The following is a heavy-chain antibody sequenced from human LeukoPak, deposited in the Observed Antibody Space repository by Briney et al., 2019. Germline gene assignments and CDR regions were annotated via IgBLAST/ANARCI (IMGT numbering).Heavy chain of an antibody. CDR1: GGSISSYY. J-gene: IGHJ5*02. V-gene: IGHV4-59*01. Sequence: SETLSLTCTVSGGSISSYYWSWIRQPPGKGLEWIGYIYYSGSTNYNPSLKSRVTISVDTSKNQFSLKLSSVTAADTAVYYCARDKGWFDPWGQGTLVTVSS. CDR2: IYYSGST. CDR3: ARDKGWFDP.